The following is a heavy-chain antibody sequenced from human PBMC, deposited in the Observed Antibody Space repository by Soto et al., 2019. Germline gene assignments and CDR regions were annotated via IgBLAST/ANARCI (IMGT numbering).Heavy chain of an antibody. CDR2: IYWNDDK. J-gene: IGHJ6*02. CDR1: AVSLVTLGGG. CDR3: AHETSIAARPWYYYYYGMDV. Sequence: GPTLLNPTHTLTLTCTFSAVSLVTLGGGVGGMRQPPVKALEWLALIYWNDDKRYSPSLKSRLTITKDTAKNQVVLTMTNMDPVDTATYYCAHETSIAARPWYYYYYGMDVWGQGTTVTVSS. V-gene: IGHV2-5*01. D-gene: IGHD6-6*01.